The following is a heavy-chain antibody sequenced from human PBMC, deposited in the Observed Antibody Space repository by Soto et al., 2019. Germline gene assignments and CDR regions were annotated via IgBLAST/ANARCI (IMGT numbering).Heavy chain of an antibody. V-gene: IGHV3-30-3*01. J-gene: IGHJ6*02. Sequence: GGSLRLSCAASGFTFGVYAIHWVRQAPGKGLEWVAVISYDGSNKYYADSVKGRFTISRDNSKNTLYLQMNSLRTDDAAVYYCARDWGGDTSLASQGYYGVYVFGQGTTVTVSS. CDR1: GFTFGVYA. CDR2: ISYDGSNK. CDR3: ARDWGGDTSLASQGYYGVYV. D-gene: IGHD3-16*01.